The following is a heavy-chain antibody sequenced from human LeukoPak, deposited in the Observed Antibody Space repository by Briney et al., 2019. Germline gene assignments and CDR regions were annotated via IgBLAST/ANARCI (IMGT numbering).Heavy chain of an antibody. CDR3: AKLPKGYCSSTACPNWFDP. D-gene: IGHD2-2*01. V-gene: IGHV3-23*01. CDR1: GFSFSTYA. CDR2: ISDSGGTT. Sequence: GGSLRLSCVASGFSFSTYAMSWVRQAPGKGLVWLSAISDSGGTTYYADSVKGRFTISRDNSKNTLYLQVNSLRAEDTATYYCAKLPKGYCSSTACPNWFDPWGQGTLVTVSS. J-gene: IGHJ5*02.